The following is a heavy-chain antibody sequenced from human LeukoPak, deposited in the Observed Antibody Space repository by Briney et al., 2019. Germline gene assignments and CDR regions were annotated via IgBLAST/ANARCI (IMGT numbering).Heavy chain of an antibody. J-gene: IGHJ3*02. CDR2: ISYDGSNK. V-gene: IGHV3-30-3*01. Sequence: GRSLRFSCAASGFTFSSYAMHWVRQAPGKGLEWVAVISYDGSNKYYADSVKGRFTISRDNSKNTLYLQMNSLRAEDTAVYYCARPSYDYGDLPGAFDIWGQGTMVTVSS. D-gene: IGHD4-17*01. CDR1: GFTFSSYA. CDR3: ARPSYDYGDLPGAFDI.